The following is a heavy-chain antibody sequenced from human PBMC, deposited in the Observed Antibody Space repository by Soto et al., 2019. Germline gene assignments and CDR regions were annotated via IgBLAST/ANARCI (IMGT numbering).Heavy chain of an antibody. Sequence: QVQLQESGPGLVKPSETLSLTCTVSGGSISSYYWSWIRQPPGKGLEWIGYIYYSGSTNYNPSLKSRVTISVDPSKNHFSLKLSSVTAADTAVYYCARVSDVPAAMYGYYYYGMDVWGQGTTVTVSS. J-gene: IGHJ6*02. V-gene: IGHV4-59*01. CDR1: GGSISSYY. D-gene: IGHD2-2*01. CDR2: IYYSGST. CDR3: ARVSDVPAAMYGYYYYGMDV.